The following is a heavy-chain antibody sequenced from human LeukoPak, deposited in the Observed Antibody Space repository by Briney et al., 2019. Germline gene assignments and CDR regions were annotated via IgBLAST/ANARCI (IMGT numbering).Heavy chain of an antibody. CDR1: GFTFSSYS. J-gene: IGHJ4*02. Sequence: PGGSLRLSCAASGFTFSSYSMNWVRQAPGKGLEWVSSISSSSSYIYYADSVKGRLTISRDNAKNSLYLQMNSLRAEDTAVYYCARVRVMVTAAIDYWGQGTLVTVSS. D-gene: IGHD2-21*02. CDR2: ISSSSSYI. CDR3: ARVRVMVTAAIDY. V-gene: IGHV3-21*01.